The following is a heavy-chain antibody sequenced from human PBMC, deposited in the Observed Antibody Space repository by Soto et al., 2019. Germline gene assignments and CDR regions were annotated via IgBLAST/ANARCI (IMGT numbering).Heavy chain of an antibody. J-gene: IGHJ4*02. CDR3: ARTPGIAAAAADY. Sequence: SETLSLTCTVSGGSISSSSYYWGWIRQPPGKGLEWIGSIYYSGSTYYNPSLKSRVTISVDTSKNQFSLKLSSVTAADTAVYYCARTPGIAAAAADYWGQGTLVTVS. CDR1: GGSISSSSYY. D-gene: IGHD6-13*01. CDR2: IYYSGST. V-gene: IGHV4-39*01.